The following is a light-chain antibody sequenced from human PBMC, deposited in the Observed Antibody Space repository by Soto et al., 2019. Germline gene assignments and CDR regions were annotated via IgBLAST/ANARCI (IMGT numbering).Light chain of an antibody. Sequence: IVLTQSPGTLSLSPGERATLSCRASQSVYSDFLAWYQQKPGQAPRLLIYGASSRATGIPDRFSGSGSGTDFTLTISRLVPEDFAVYYCQQYGSSPLTFGGGTKVEIK. CDR1: QSVYSDF. J-gene: IGKJ4*01. CDR2: GAS. V-gene: IGKV3-20*01. CDR3: QQYGSSPLT.